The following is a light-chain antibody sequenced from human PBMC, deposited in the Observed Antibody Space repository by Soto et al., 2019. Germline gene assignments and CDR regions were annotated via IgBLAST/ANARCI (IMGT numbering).Light chain of an antibody. V-gene: IGKV3-20*01. Sequence: IVLTQSPANLALSPCKTTTRSCRASQSVSSTYLGWYQQQPGQPPRLLMSGTSNRATGTPDRFSGSGSGTDFTLTTSRLEPEDFAVYYCQQYGSPPITFAQGPRLEL. CDR1: QSVSSTY. J-gene: IGKJ5*01. CDR2: GTS. CDR3: QQYGSPPIT.